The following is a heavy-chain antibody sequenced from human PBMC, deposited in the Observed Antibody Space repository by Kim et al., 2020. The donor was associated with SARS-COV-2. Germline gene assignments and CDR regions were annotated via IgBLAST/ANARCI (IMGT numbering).Heavy chain of an antibody. V-gene: IGHV3-33*05. D-gene: IGHD3-10*01. Sequence: GGSLRLSCAASGFTFSSYGMHWVRQAPGKGLEWVAVISYDGSNKYYADSVKGRFTISRDNSKNTLYLQMNSLRAEDTAVYYCAREGPYYGSGKGMDVWGQGTTVTISS. CDR1: GFTFSSYG. CDR2: ISYDGSNK. CDR3: AREGPYYGSGKGMDV. J-gene: IGHJ6*02.